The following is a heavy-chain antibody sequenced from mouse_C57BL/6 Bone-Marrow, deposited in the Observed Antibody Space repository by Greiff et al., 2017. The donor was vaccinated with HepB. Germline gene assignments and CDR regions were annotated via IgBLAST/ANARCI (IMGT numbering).Heavy chain of an antibody. CDR2: ISDGGSYT. Sequence: EVKLMESVGGLVKPGGSLKLSCAASGFTFSSYAMSWVRQTPEKRLEWVATISDGGSYTYYPDNVKGRFTISRDNAKNNLYLQMSHLKSEDTAMYYCARITTVVALMYFDVWGTGTTVTVSS. J-gene: IGHJ1*03. D-gene: IGHD1-1*01. CDR3: ARITTVVALMYFDV. CDR1: GFTFSSYA. V-gene: IGHV5-4*03.